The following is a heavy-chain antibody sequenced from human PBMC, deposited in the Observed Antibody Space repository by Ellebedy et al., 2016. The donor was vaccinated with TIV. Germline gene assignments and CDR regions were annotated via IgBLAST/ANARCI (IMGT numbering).Heavy chain of an antibody. D-gene: IGHD1-14*01. V-gene: IGHV3-23*01. J-gene: IGHJ4*02. CDR1: GFTFSNFA. CDR2: FGVSGDTT. CDR3: ARGRSGTYIHHAFDY. Sequence: PGGSLRLSCAASGFTFSNFAMSWVRQAPGKGLEWVSGFGVSGDTTYYIDSVKGRFTISRDNSKNTVYLQMDSLRAEDTAIYYCARGRSGTYIHHAFDYWGRGTLVTGSS.